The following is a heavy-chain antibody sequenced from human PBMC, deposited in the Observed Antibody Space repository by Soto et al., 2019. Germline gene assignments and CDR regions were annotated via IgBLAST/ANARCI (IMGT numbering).Heavy chain of an antibody. D-gene: IGHD2-15*01. CDR2: VWFDGSDK. CDR1: AFTFSTYG. CDR3: ARLYCSASSCYSVGGFDI. Sequence: PGGSLRLSCAASAFTFSTYGMHWVRQAPGKGLEWVALVWFDGSDKYSSDSVKGRFTISRDNSKNTLYLQMNSLRAEDTAVYYCARLYCSASSCYSVGGFDIWGQGTMVTVSS. V-gene: IGHV3-33*01. J-gene: IGHJ3*02.